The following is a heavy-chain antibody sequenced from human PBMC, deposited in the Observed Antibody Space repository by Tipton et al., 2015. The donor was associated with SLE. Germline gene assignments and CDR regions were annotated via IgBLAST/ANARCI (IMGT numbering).Heavy chain of an antibody. V-gene: IGHV4-39*01. CDR3: ARRPADSSFDY. J-gene: IGHJ4*02. D-gene: IGHD6-13*01. CDR1: GGSISSSSYY. CDR2: IYYGGST. Sequence: TLSLTCTVSGGSISSSSYYWGWIRQPPGEGLEWIGSIYYGGSTYYNPSLKSRVTISVDTSKNQFSLKLSSVTAADTAVYYCARRPADSSFDYWGQGTLVTVSS.